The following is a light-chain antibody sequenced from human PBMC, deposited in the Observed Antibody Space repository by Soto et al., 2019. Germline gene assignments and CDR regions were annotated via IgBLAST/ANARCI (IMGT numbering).Light chain of an antibody. J-gene: IGKJ3*01. CDR1: QDITSY. Sequence: DIQMTQSPSSLSASVGDRVTITCQASQDITSYLNWYKHKPGKAPKLLIYDASILEAGVPPRFSGSGSGTDFTLTISSLQPEDVATYYCQHCDYLPIFGPGTTVDFK. CDR2: DAS. V-gene: IGKV1-33*01. CDR3: QHCDYLPI.